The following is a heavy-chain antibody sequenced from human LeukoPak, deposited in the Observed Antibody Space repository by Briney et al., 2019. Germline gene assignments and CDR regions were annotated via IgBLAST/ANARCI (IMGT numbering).Heavy chain of an antibody. CDR3: ARLLDNDISGDPDTFDV. Sequence: SETLSLTCTVSGGSLSGHHWSWIRQPPGKRLEWIGYVSYTGRTKYNPSLQSRVTISIDTSKSQFSLKLTSVTSADTAVYSCARLLDNDISGDPDTFDVWGQGTTVIVSS. V-gene: IGHV4-59*11. D-gene: IGHD3-22*01. J-gene: IGHJ3*01. CDR1: GGSLSGHH. CDR2: VSYTGRT.